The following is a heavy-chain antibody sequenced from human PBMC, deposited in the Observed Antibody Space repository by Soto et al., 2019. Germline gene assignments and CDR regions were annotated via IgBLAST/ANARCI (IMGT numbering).Heavy chain of an antibody. J-gene: IGHJ4*02. CDR3: AKDVPDIVVVPAATFFDY. Sequence: GGSLRLSCAASGFTFSIYAMSWVRQAPGKGLEWVSAISGSGGSTYYADSVKGRFTISRDNSKNTLYLQMNSLRAEDTAVYYCAKDVPDIVVVPAATFFDYWGQGTLVTVSS. V-gene: IGHV3-23*01. D-gene: IGHD2-2*01. CDR2: ISGSGGST. CDR1: GFTFSIYA.